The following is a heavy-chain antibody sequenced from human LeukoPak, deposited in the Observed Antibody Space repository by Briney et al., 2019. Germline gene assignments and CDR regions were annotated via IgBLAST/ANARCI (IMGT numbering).Heavy chain of an antibody. J-gene: IGHJ4*02. CDR2: IYTSGST. V-gene: IGHV4-4*07. Sequence: SETLSLTCTVSGGSISSYYWSWIRQPPGKGLEWIGRIYTSGSTNYNPSLKSRVTMSVDTSKNQFSLKLSSVTAADTAVYYCARAPYSSSWSGSPFDYWGQGTLVTVSS. CDR3: ARAPYSSSWSGSPFDY. CDR1: GGSISSYY. D-gene: IGHD6-13*01.